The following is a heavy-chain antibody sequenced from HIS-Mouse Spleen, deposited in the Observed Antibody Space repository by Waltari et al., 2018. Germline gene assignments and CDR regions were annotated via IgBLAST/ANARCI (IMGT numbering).Heavy chain of an antibody. CDR1: GGSISSSSYH. Sequence: QLQLQESGPGLVTPSETLSLTCTVSGGSISSSSYHWRWIRQPPGKGLEWIGSIYYSGSTYYNPSLKSRVTISVDTSKNQFSLKLSSVTAADTAVYYCAREIPYSSSWYDWYFDLWGRGTLVTVSS. CDR2: IYYSGST. J-gene: IGHJ2*01. D-gene: IGHD6-13*01. V-gene: IGHV4-39*07. CDR3: AREIPYSSSWYDWYFDL.